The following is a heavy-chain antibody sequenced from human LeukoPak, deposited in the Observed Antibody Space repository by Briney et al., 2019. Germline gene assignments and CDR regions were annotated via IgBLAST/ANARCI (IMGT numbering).Heavy chain of an antibody. Sequence: SETLSLTCTVSGGFINSYYWSWIRQPPGKGLEWIGYIYYSGSTNYNPSLKSRVTISVDTSKNQFSLKLSSVTAADTAVYYCARDPVMYSSGWYYFDYWGQGTLVTVSS. CDR3: ARDPVMYSSGWYYFDY. J-gene: IGHJ4*02. CDR1: GGFINSYY. CDR2: IYYSGST. V-gene: IGHV4-59*01. D-gene: IGHD6-19*01.